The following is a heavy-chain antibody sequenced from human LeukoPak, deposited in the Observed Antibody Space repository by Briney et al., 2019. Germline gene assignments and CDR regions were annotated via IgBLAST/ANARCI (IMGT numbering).Heavy chain of an antibody. D-gene: IGHD5-12*01. CDR2: INHSGST. J-gene: IGHJ4*02. V-gene: IGHV4-34*01. Sequence: PSETLSLTCTVSGGSISSYYWSWIRQPPGKGLEWIGEINHSGSTNYNPSLKSRVTISVDTSKNQFSLKLSSVTAADTAVYYCASRDGYNYFFDYWGQGTLVTVSS. CDR3: ASRDGYNYFFDY. CDR1: GGSISSYY.